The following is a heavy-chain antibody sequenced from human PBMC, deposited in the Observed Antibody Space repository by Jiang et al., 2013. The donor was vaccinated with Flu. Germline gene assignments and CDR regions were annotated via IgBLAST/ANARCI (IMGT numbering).Heavy chain of an antibody. CDR1: GFTFTSSA. J-gene: IGHJ4*02. Sequence: QSGAEVKKPGTSVKVSCKASGFTFTSSAMQWVRQARGQRLEWIGWIVVGSGNTNYAQKFQERVTITRDMSTSTAYMELSSLRSEDTAVYYCAAELHLTGYYNVRYGPNWGQGTLVTVSS. CDR2: IVVGSGNT. CDR3: AAELHLTGYYNVRYGPN. V-gene: IGHV1-58*02. D-gene: IGHD3-9*01.